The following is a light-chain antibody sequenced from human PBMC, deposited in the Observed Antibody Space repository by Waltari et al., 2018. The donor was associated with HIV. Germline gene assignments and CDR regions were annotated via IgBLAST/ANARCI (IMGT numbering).Light chain of an antibody. CDR2: TGS. J-gene: IGLJ3*02. CDR3: QSYDSDLGSPV. CDR1: SSNIGSLYD. V-gene: IGLV1-40*01. Sequence: QSVLTQPPSVSGAPGQRVTISCTGNSSNIGSLYDVHWYLQTPGSVPKLLHTGSSRPSGVSERFSGPRSGTSASLAITALRAEDEGTYYCQSYDSDLGSPVFGGGTEVTVL.